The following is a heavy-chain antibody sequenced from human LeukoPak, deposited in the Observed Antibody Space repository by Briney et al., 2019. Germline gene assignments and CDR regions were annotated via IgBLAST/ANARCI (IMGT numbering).Heavy chain of an antibody. CDR3: ARSYYYDSSGYFDY. J-gene: IGHJ4*02. CDR2: ISAYNGNT. CDR1: GYTFTSYG. D-gene: IGHD3-22*01. Sequence: ASVKVSCKASGYTFTSYGISWVRQAPGQGLEWMGWISAYNGNTNYAQKLQGRVTMTTDTSTSTAYMELRSLRSDDTAVYYCARSYYYDSSGYFDYWGQGTLVTVSS. V-gene: IGHV1-18*01.